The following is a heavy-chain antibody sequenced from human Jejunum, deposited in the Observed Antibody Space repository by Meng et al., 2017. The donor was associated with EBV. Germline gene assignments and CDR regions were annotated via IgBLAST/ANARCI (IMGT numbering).Heavy chain of an antibody. D-gene: IGHD5-12*01. Sequence: QGQLVQSGAEVKKPGASVMVSCKASGYTFSGYYMHWVRQAPGQGLEWMGRINLNSGGTSYPQTFQGRVTLTWDTSISTAYMELSSLRSDDTAVYFCARDYGYGGATTFGLDFWGQGALVTVAS. CDR2: INLNSGGT. V-gene: IGHV1-2*06. J-gene: IGHJ4*02. CDR3: ARDYGYGGATTFGLDF. CDR1: GYTFSGYY.